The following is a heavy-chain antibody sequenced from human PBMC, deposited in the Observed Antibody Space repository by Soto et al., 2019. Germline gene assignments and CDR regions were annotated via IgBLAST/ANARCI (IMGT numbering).Heavy chain of an antibody. V-gene: IGHV5-10-1*03. J-gene: IGHJ5*02. D-gene: IGHD6-19*01. CDR3: ARHLSPRSAWYVAH. Sequence: EVQLVQSGAELKKPGESLKISCQASGFSFSDYWISWVRQLPGKGLEWMGKIDASDSFTKYSPSFEGHVTFSVDESVSTDFLQWSSLKASDTGIYFCARHLSPRSAWYVAHWGQGTLVAVSS. CDR2: IDASDSFT. CDR1: GFSFSDYW.